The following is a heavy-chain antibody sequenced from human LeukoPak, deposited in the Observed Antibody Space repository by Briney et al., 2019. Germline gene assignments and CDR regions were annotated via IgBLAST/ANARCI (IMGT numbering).Heavy chain of an antibody. D-gene: IGHD5-12*01. V-gene: IGHV1-2*04. CDR1: GYTFTGYY. CDR3: ARGIEAETGWFDY. Sequence: ASVKVSCKASGYTFTGYYMHWVRQAPGQGLEWMGWINPNSGGTNYAQKFQGWVTMTRDTSISTAYMELSRLRSGDTAVYYCARGIEAETGWFDYWGQGTLVTVSS. J-gene: IGHJ4*02. CDR2: INPNSGGT.